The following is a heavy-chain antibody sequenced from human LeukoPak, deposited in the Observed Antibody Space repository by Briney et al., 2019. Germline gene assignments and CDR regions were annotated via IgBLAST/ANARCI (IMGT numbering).Heavy chain of an antibody. CDR3: ARECANGVCYLDY. Sequence: SETLSLTCTVSGGSISSSSYYLGWIRQPPGKGLEWIGSIYYSGSTYYNPSRKSRVTISVDTSKNEFSLKLSSVTAADTAVYYCARECANGVCYLDYWGQGTLVTVSS. CDR1: GGSISSSSYY. CDR2: IYYSGST. D-gene: IGHD2-8*01. J-gene: IGHJ4*02. V-gene: IGHV4-39*01.